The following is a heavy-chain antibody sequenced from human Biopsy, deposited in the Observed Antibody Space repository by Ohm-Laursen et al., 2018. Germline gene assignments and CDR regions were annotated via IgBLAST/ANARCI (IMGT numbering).Heavy chain of an antibody. D-gene: IGHD3-22*01. CDR1: GGSLSSGGSY. Sequence: SQTLSLPCSVSGGSLSSGGSYWSWIRQRPGKGLEWIGSIFNSANTYYNPSLKNLITISGDTSKNQFSLKLNSVTAADTAVYYCARCDYFDSNGYFWFDPWGQGTLVTVSS. CDR2: IFNSANT. J-gene: IGHJ5*02. CDR3: ARCDYFDSNGYFWFDP. V-gene: IGHV4-31*01.